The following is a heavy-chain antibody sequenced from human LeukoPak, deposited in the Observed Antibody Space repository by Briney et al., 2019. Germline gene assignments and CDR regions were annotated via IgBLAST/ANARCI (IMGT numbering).Heavy chain of an antibody. D-gene: IGHD2-2*01. CDR1: GGSISSYY. Sequence: SETLSLTCTVSGGSISSYYWSWIRQPAGKGLEWIGRIYTSGSTNYNPSLKSRVTMSVDTSKNQFSLKLSSVTAADTAVYYCARDCSSTSCYDAFDIWGQGTMVTVSS. V-gene: IGHV4-4*07. CDR3: ARDCSSTSCYDAFDI. J-gene: IGHJ3*02. CDR2: IYTSGST.